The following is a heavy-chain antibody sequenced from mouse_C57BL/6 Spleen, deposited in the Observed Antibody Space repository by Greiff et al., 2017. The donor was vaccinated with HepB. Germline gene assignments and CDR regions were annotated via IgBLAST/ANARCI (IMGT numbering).Heavy chain of an antibody. J-gene: IGHJ2*01. V-gene: IGHV1-81*01. CDR2: IYPRSGNT. CDR1: GYTFTSYG. Sequence: ESGAELARPGASVKLSCKASGYTFTSYGISWVKQRTGQGLEWIGEIYPRSGNTYYNEKFKGKATLTADKSSSTAYMELRSLTSEDSAVYFCARRVITTYYFDYWGQGTTLTVSS. D-gene: IGHD1-1*01. CDR3: ARRVITTYYFDY.